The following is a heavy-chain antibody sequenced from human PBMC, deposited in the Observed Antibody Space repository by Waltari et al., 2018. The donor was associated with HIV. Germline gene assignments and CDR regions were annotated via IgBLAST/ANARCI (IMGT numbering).Heavy chain of an antibody. CDR2: SSWGATGT. J-gene: IGHJ2*01. D-gene: IGHD4-17*01. Sequence: EVQLLESGGGLVQPGGSLRLSCAASGFSFSSHAMSWVRQVPGKGRGWVSGSSWGATGTYYADRVKGRFTISRDNSKSTLYLQMNSLRADDTAVYYCAKVRTTVTAVFYFDIWGRGALVTVSS. V-gene: IGHV3-23*01. CDR3: AKVRTTVTAVFYFDI. CDR1: GFSFSSHA.